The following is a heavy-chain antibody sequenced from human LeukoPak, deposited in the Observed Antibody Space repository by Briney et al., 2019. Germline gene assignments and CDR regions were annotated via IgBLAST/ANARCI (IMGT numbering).Heavy chain of an antibody. CDR1: GDSVSSNSAA. D-gene: IGHD3-22*01. CDR2: TYYRSKWYN. Sequence: SQTLSLTCAISGDSVSSNSAAWNWIRQSPSRGLEWLGRTYYRSKWYNDCAVSVKSRITINPDTSMNQFSLQLNSVTPEDTAVYYCARDRSGYYYVRYYYYGMDVWGQGTTVTVSS. V-gene: IGHV6-1*01. CDR3: ARDRSGYYYVRYYYYGMDV. J-gene: IGHJ6*02.